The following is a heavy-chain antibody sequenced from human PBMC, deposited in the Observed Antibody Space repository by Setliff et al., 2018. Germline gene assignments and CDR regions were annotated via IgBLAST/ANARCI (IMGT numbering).Heavy chain of an antibody. CDR1: SGSIGSHY. V-gene: IGHV4-59*11. J-gene: IGHJ2*01. D-gene: IGHD4-17*01. CDR3: ARAPPSVPYGDYGPRQYFDL. CDR2: VFHTGST. Sequence: LTCSVSSGSIGSHYWNWMRQPPGKGLEWIGHVFHTGSTKYNPSLRSRVTISVDTSENYFSLKLTSVTAADTAVYYCARAPPSVPYGDYGPRQYFDLWGRGSLVTVSS.